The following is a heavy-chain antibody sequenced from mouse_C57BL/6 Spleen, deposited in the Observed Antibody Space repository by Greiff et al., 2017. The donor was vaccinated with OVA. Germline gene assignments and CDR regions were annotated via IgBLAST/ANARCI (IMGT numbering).Heavy chain of an antibody. J-gene: IGHJ1*03. V-gene: IGHV1-54*01. CDR3: ARGGSSYWYFDD. D-gene: IGHD1-1*01. CDR1: GYAFTNYL. CDR2: INPGSGGT. Sequence: VQLQQSGAELVRPGTSVKVSCKASGYAFTNYLIEWVKQRPGQGLEWIGVINPGSGGTNYNEKFKGKATLTADKSSSTAYMQLSSLTSEDSAVYFCARGGSSYWYFDDWGTGTTVTVSS.